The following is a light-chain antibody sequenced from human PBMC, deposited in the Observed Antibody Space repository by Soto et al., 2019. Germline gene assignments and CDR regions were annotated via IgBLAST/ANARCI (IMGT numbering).Light chain of an antibody. J-gene: IGKJ2*01. CDR3: QQRSDWPMYT. Sequence: ELVLTQSPATLSLSPGERATLSCRASQSVSSYLAWYQQKPGQAPRLLIYDASNRATGIPARFSGSGSATDFTLTISSLEPEDFAVYYCQQRSDWPMYTFGQGTKLEIK. V-gene: IGKV3-11*01. CDR1: QSVSSY. CDR2: DAS.